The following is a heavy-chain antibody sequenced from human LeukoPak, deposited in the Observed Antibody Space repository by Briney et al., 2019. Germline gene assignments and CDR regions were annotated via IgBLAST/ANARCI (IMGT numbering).Heavy chain of an antibody. J-gene: IGHJ6*02. CDR3: ARLGSPFDIVPNTMDV. Sequence: ASVKVSCKASGYTFTSYGISWVRQAPGQGLEWMGWISAYNGNTNYAQKLQGRVTMTTDTSTSTAYMELRSLRSDDTAVYYCARLGSPFDIVPNTMDVWGQGTTVTVSS. CDR2: ISAYNGNT. CDR1: GYTFTSYG. V-gene: IGHV1-18*01. D-gene: IGHD2-15*01.